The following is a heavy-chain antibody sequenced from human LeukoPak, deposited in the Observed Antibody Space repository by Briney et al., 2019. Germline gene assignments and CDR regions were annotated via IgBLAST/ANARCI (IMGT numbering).Heavy chain of an antibody. V-gene: IGHV4-39*01. J-gene: IGHJ4*02. CDR1: GGSISSSSYY. CDR2: IYYSGST. Sequence: SETLSLTCTVSGGSISSSSYYWGWIRQPPGKGLEWIGSIYYSGSTYYNPSLKSRVTISVDTSKNQFSLKLSSVTAADTAVYYCARHPKRVAPGFFDYWGQGTLVTVSS. CDR3: ARHPKRVAPGFFDY. D-gene: IGHD5-12*01.